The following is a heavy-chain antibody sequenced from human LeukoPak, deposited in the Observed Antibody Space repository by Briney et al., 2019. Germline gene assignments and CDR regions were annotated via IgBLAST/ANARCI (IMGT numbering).Heavy chain of an antibody. J-gene: IGHJ3*02. CDR3: ARVLFDGYWYHAFDI. Sequence: GGSLRLSCAASGFTFSSYWMHWVRQAPGKGLVWVSHINGDGGTTNYADSVKGRFTISRDNPKNTLYLQMNSLRAEDTAVYYCARVLFDGYWYHAFDIWGQGTMVTVSS. CDR2: INGDGGTT. CDR1: GFTFSSYW. D-gene: IGHD2-8*02. V-gene: IGHV3-74*01.